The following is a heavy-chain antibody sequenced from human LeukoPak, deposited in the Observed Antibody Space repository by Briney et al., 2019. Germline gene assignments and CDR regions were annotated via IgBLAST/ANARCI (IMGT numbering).Heavy chain of an antibody. CDR3: TTGEMATSFDY. D-gene: IGHD5-24*01. Sequence: GGSLRLSCATTGFTFTNAWMSWVRQAPGKGLEWVGRIKRKTDGGTTDYAAPVKVRFTISRDESKNTLYLQMNSLKTEDTAVYYCTTGEMATSFDYWGQGTLVTVSS. J-gene: IGHJ4*02. CDR1: GFTFTNAW. CDR2: IKRKTDGGTT. V-gene: IGHV3-15*01.